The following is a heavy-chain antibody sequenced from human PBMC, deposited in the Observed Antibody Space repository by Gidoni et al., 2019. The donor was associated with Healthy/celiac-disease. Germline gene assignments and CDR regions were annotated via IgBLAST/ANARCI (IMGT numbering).Heavy chain of an antibody. CDR3: ARGHLVRCFDY. D-gene: IGHD4-17*01. CDR1: GGSFSGYY. V-gene: IGHV4-34*01. CDR2: IHHSGST. J-gene: IGHJ4*02. Sequence: QVQLQQWGAGLLKPSETLSLTCAVNGGSFSGYYWSWIRQPQGQGLEWIGEIHHSGSTNYNPSLKSRVTISVDSSKNQFSLKLSSVTAADPAVYYCARGHLVRCFDYWGQGTLVTVSS.